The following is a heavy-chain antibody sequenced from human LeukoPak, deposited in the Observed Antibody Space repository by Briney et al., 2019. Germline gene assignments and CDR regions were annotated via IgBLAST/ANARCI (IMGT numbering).Heavy chain of an antibody. CDR1: GYTFTTYA. D-gene: IGHD1-26*01. Sequence: ASVKVSCKTSGYTFTTYAIHWVRQAPGQRLEWMGLINADDGNTRYSQRFQGRVTITRDTPANTPYMELSSLRSEDTAVYYCARDPQLPQPGRFGPWGQGTLVTVSS. CDR3: ARDPQLPQPGRFGP. CDR2: INADDGNT. J-gene: IGHJ5*02. V-gene: IGHV1-3*01.